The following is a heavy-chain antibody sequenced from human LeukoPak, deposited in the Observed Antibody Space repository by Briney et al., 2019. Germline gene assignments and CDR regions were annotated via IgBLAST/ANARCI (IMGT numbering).Heavy chain of an antibody. CDR3: VKALGYCSGGSCLVFDL. CDR1: GFTFSNYA. Sequence: GGSLRLSCSASGFTFSNYAMHWVRQAPGKGLEYVSAISSNGGSTYYADSVKGRFTISRDNSKNTLYLQMSSLRAEDTAVYYCVKALGYCSGGSCLVFDLWGQGTMVTVSS. CDR2: ISSNGGST. J-gene: IGHJ3*01. D-gene: IGHD2-15*01. V-gene: IGHV3-64D*06.